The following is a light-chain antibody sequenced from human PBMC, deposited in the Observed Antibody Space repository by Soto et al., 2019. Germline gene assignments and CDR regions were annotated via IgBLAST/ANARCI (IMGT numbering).Light chain of an antibody. Sequence: DIQMTQSPSSLSASVGDRVTITCRASQSISTYLHWYQQKPGKAPNLLIYAASTLQSGVPSRFSGSGSGTDVTLTISSLPPEDFATYFCQHGYSTPLTFGGGTKVDIK. CDR2: AAS. CDR3: QHGYSTPLT. CDR1: QSISTY. V-gene: IGKV1-39*01. J-gene: IGKJ4*01.